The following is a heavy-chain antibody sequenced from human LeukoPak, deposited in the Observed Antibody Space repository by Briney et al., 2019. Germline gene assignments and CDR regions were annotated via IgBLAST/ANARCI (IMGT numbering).Heavy chain of an antibody. CDR3: AKGALSAGAPFDY. J-gene: IGHJ4*02. CDR1: GFTFSSYA. CDR2: ISGSGGST. D-gene: IGHD6-19*01. Sequence: GGSLRLSCAASGFTFSSYAMSWIRQAPGKGLEWVPAISGSGGSTYYADSVKGRFTISRDNSKNTLYLQMNSLRAEDTAVYYCAKGALSAGAPFDYWGQGTLVTVSS. V-gene: IGHV3-23*01.